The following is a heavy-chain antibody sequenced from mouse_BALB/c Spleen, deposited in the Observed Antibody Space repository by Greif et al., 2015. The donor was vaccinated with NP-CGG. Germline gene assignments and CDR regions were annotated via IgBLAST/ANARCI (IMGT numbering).Heavy chain of an antibody. Sequence: EVQLQQSGAELVKPGASVKLSCTASGFNIKDTYMHWVKQRPEQGLEWIGRIDPANGNTKYDPKFQSKATITADTSSNTAYLQLSSLTSEDTAVYYCASGDYDGVGAMDYWGQGTSVTVSS. CDR3: ASGDYDGVGAMDY. D-gene: IGHD2-4*01. J-gene: IGHJ4*01. CDR2: IDPANGNT. V-gene: IGHV14-3*02. CDR1: GFNIKDTY.